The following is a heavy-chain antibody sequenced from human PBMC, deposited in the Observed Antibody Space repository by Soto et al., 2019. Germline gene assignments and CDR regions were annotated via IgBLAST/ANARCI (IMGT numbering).Heavy chain of an antibody. Sequence: QVQLVQSGAEVKRPGSSVKVSCKASGGTFTSYTISWVRQAPGQGLEWMGRTIPIVGLANYAQKFQGRVTITADKSTSTAYMELSSLRSEDTAVYYCARDVSDILTGSNWFDPWGQGTLVTVSS. D-gene: IGHD3-9*01. CDR2: TIPIVGLA. CDR1: GGTFTSYT. CDR3: ARDVSDILTGSNWFDP. J-gene: IGHJ5*02. V-gene: IGHV1-69*08.